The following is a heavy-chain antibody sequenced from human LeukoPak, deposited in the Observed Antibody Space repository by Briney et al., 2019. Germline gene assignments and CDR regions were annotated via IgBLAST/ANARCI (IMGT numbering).Heavy chain of an antibody. D-gene: IGHD3-10*01. CDR3: ARVRGSRPTYYFDY. V-gene: IGHV3-48*01. J-gene: IGHJ4*02. Sequence: RPGGSLRLSCAASGFTFNTYYTNWVRQAPGKGLEWVSCISSSSSTIYYADSVKGRFTISRDKAKNSLYLQMNSLRAEDTAVYYCARVRGSRPTYYFDYWGQGTLVTVSS. CDR1: GFTFNTYY. CDR2: ISSSSSTI.